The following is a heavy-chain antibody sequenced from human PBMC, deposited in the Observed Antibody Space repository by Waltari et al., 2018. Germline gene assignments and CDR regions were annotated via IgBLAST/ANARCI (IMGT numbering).Heavy chain of an antibody. CDR1: GGSFSGYY. CDR2: INHSGST. J-gene: IGHJ4*02. D-gene: IGHD3-10*01. CDR3: ARAREVRGVIKGFDY. V-gene: IGHV4-34*01. Sequence: QVQLQQWGAGLLKPSETLSLTCAVYGGSFSGYYWSWIRQPPGKGLEWIGEINHSGSTNYNPSLKSRVTISVDTSKNQFSLKLSSVTAADTAVYYCARAREVRGVIKGFDYWGQGTLVTVSS.